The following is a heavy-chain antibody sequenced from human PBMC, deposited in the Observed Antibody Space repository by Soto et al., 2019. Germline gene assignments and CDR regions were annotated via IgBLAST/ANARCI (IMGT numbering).Heavy chain of an antibody. Sequence: QVQLVQTGAEVKKPGASVTVSCQASGFTFNTYVITWVRQAPGQGLEWLGWISVYHGNTNYAQKVQGRVTMTTDTSTSTAYMELRSLKSADTAVDYGVGAASGSYRMFDAWGQGTLVTVSS. CDR2: ISVYHGNT. CDR1: GFTFNTYV. V-gene: IGHV1-18*01. J-gene: IGHJ5*02. D-gene: IGHD1-26*01. CDR3: VGAASGSYRMFDA.